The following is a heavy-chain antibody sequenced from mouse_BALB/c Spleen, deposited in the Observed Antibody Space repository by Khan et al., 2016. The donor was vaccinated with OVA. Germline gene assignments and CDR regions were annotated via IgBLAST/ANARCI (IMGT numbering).Heavy chain of an antibody. V-gene: IGHV1-7*01. CDR3: ARDRSDY. CDR1: GYTFSSYW. J-gene: IGHJ2*01. Sequence: VQLQQSGAEQAKPGASVKMSCKTSGYTFSSYWMHWVKQRPGQGLEWIGYINPTSGYTEYNEKFKDKATLSADKSSSTAYMHLTSLTSEDSAVYYCARDRSDYWGQGTTLTVSS. CDR2: INPTSGYT.